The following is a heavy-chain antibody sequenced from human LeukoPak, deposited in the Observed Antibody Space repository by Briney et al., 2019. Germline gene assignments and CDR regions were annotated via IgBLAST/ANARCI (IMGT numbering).Heavy chain of an antibody. V-gene: IGHV4-61*02. D-gene: IGHD2-15*01. Sequence: EPSQTLSLTCTVSGGSISSGSYYWSWIRQPAGKGLEWIGRIYTSGSTNYNPSLKSRVTISVDTSKNQFSLKLSSVTAADTAVYYCARVVAATLAGDYWGQGTLVTVSS. CDR1: GGSISSGSYY. CDR3: ARVVAATLAGDY. CDR2: IYTSGST. J-gene: IGHJ4*02.